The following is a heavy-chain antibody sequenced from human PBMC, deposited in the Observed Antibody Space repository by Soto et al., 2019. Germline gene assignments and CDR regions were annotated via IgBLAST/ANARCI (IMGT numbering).Heavy chain of an antibody. Sequence: QVQLQQWGAGLLKASETLSLTCAVVGDSLRGQSWNWIRQSPGKGLEWIGELDQSGGTNYNPSLKSRAIISDDTPKNQFSLTLTSVTAADTAVYYCAREDSYGWSGESLDVWGQGTTVTVSS. V-gene: IGHV4-34*01. CDR2: LDQSGGT. CDR3: AREDSYGWSGESLDV. CDR1: GDSLRGQS. D-gene: IGHD6-19*01. J-gene: IGHJ6*02.